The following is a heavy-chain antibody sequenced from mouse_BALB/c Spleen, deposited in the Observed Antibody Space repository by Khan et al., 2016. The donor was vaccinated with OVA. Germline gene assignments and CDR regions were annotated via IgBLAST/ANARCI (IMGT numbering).Heavy chain of an antibody. CDR2: INPTSGYT. CDR3: TRDRIDY. V-gene: IGHV1-7*01. J-gene: IGHJ2*01. CDR1: GYTFTTYW. Sequence: QVQLKQSGAELAKPGASVKMSCKASGYTFTTYWMHWVKQRPGQGLEWIGYINPTSGYTDYNDKFKDRATLSADKSSSTAYMQLNSLTSEDSAVYYCTRDRIDYWGQGTTLTFSS.